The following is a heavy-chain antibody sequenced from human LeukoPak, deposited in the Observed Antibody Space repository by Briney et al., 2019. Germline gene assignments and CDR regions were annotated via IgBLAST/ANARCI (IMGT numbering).Heavy chain of an antibody. Sequence: SETLSLTCTVSGCSISSYYWSWIRQPPGKGLEWIGYIYYSGSTNYNPSLKSRVTISVDTSKNQFSLKLSSVTAADTAVYYCAGSNFTLRYFDWYQNAFDIWGQGTMVTVSS. CDR1: GCSISSYY. CDR2: IYYSGST. V-gene: IGHV4-59*01. J-gene: IGHJ3*02. D-gene: IGHD3-9*01. CDR3: AGSNFTLRYFDWYQNAFDI.